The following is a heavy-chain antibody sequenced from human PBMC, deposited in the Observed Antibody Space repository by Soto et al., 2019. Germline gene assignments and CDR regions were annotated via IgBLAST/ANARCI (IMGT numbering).Heavy chain of an antibody. V-gene: IGHV3-74*01. CDR3: ARRGSDFESSGYYPLFDY. J-gene: IGHJ4*01. Sequence: PGGSRRLSCATSGFAFSSYWMHWVRQTPGKGPVWVSRIYNDGSRTAYADSVKGRFTISRDNAKNTMYLQLSSLTVEDTAVYYCARRGSDFESSGYYPLFDYWGHGTLVTVSS. D-gene: IGHD3-22*01. CDR2: IYNDGSRT. CDR1: GFAFSSYW.